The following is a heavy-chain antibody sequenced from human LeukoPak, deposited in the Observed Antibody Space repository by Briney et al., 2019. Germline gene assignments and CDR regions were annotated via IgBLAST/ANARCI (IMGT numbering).Heavy chain of an antibody. J-gene: IGHJ5*02. CDR2: INPNSGGT. V-gene: IGHV1-2*02. CDR1: GYTFTGYY. CDR3: ANVVPAARYWFDP. Sequence: ASVKVSCKASGYTFTGYYMHWVRQAPGQGLEWMGWINPNSGGTNYAQKFQGRVTMTRDTSISTAYMELSRLRSDDTAVYHCANVVPAARYWFDPWGQGTLVTVSS. D-gene: IGHD2-2*01.